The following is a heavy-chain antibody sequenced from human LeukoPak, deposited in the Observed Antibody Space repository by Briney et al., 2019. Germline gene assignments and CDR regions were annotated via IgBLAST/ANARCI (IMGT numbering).Heavy chain of an antibody. D-gene: IGHD2-2*01. CDR1: GGTFSSYT. CDR2: VIPILGIA. J-gene: IGHJ4*02. Sequence: SAKVSCKASGGTFSSYTISWVRQAPGQGLEWMGRVIPILGIANYAQKFQGRVTITADKSTSTAYMELSSLRSEDTAVYYCARGGCSSTSCPYYFDYWGQGTLVTVSS. V-gene: IGHV1-69*02. CDR3: ARGGCSSTSCPYYFDY.